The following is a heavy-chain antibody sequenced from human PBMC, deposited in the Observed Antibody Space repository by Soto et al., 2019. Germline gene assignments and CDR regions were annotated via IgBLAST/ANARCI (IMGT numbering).Heavy chain of an antibody. CDR1: DFTFGDFA. D-gene: IGHD3-10*01. CDR2: ISASSRST. CDR3: AKNYYESGSYYLFDA. V-gene: IGHV3-23*01. Sequence: GGSLRLSCAASDFTFGDFAMSWVRQAPGKGLEWVASISASSRSTYYADSVRGRFSISRDNSKNTLVLQMKILTAADTPLYFCAKNYYESGSYYLFDAWGQGPQVTVSS. J-gene: IGHJ5*02.